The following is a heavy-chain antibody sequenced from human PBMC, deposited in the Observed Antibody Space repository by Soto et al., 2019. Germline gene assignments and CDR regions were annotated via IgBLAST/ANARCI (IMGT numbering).Heavy chain of an antibody. V-gene: IGHV4-59*01. CDR2: IYYSGST. CDR3: AGGYCSGGSCYIDAFDI. CDR1: GGSISSYY. J-gene: IGHJ3*02. D-gene: IGHD2-15*01. Sequence: SETLSLTCTVSGGSISSYYWSWIRQPPGKGLEWIGYIYYSGSTNYNPSLKSRFTISVDTSKNQFSLKLSSLTAADTAVYYCAGGYCSGGSCYIDAFDIWGQGTMVTVSS.